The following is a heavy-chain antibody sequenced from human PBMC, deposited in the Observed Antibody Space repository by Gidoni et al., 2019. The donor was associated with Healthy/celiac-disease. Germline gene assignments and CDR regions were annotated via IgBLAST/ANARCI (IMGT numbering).Heavy chain of an antibody. CDR1: GGSISSSSYY. CDR3: ARHPGVEPEFYFDY. J-gene: IGHJ4*02. Sequence: TCTVSGGSISSSSYYWGWIRQPPGKGLEWIGSIYYSGSTYYNPSLKSRVTISVDTSKNQFSLKLSSVTAADTAVYYCARHPGVEPEFYFDYWGQGTLVTVSS. D-gene: IGHD3-3*01. CDR2: IYYSGST. V-gene: IGHV4-39*01.